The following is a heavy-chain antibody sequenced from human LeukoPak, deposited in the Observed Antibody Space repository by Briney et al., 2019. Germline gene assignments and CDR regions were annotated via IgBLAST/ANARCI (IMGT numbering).Heavy chain of an antibody. D-gene: IGHD3-10*01. V-gene: IGHV4-59*01. Sequence: KPSETLSLTCTVSGGSISSYYWSWIRQPPGKGLEWIGYIYYSGSTNYNPSLKSRVTISVDTSKNQFSLKLSSVTAADTAVYYCAKASMARGARNWFDPWGQGTLVTVSS. CDR2: IYYSGST. J-gene: IGHJ5*02. CDR1: GGSISSYY. CDR3: AKASMARGARNWFDP.